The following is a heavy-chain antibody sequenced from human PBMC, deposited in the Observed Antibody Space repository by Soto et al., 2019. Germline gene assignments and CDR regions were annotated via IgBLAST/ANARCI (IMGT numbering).Heavy chain of an antibody. D-gene: IGHD6-19*01. Sequence: QVQLVESGGGVVQPGRSLRLSCAASGFTFSSYAMHWVRQAPGKGPEWVAVISYDGSSKTYADSVKGQFTISRDNSKNSLFLQMNNLRPEDTAVYYCARRNSDYSSVWSDAFDIWGQGTMDTVSS. J-gene: IGHJ3*02. CDR3: ARRNSDYSSVWSDAFDI. CDR2: ISYDGSSK. CDR1: GFTFSSYA. V-gene: IGHV3-30-3*01.